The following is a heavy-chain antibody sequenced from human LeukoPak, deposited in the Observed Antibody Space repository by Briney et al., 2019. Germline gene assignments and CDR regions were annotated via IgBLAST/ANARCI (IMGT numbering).Heavy chain of an antibody. CDR2: VNLQGST. CDR3: AREGGPYRPIDR. V-gene: IGHV4-4*02. J-gene: IGHJ5*02. Sequence: SETLSLTCGVSGGSITNTNYWTWVRQPPGKGLEWIGEVNLQGSTNYNPSLMGRVAISVDTSENQISLQLNSVTAADTAVYYCAREGGPYRPIDRSGQGTLVIVSS. CDR1: GGSITNTNY.